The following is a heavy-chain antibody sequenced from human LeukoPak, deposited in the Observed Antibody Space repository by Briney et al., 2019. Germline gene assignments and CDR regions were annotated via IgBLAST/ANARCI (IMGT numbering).Heavy chain of an antibody. CDR2: INHSGST. CDR3: TMTTVTLDAFDI. CDR1: GGSFSGYY. D-gene: IGHD4-11*01. Sequence: PSETLSLTCAVYGGSFSGYYWSWIRQPPGKGLEWIGEINHSGSTNYNPSLKSRVTISVDTSKNQFSLKLSSVTAADTAVYYCTMTTVTLDAFDIWGQGTMVTVSS. V-gene: IGHV4-34*01. J-gene: IGHJ3*02.